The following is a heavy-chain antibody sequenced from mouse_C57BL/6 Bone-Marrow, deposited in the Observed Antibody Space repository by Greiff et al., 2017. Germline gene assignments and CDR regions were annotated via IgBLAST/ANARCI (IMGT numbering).Heavy chain of an antibody. V-gene: IGHV5-16*01. CDR2: INYDGSST. Sequence: EVMLVESEGGLVQPGRSMKLSCTASGFTFSDYYMAWVRQVPEKGLEWVANINYDGSSTYYLDSLKSRFIISRDNAKNILYLQMSSLKSEDTATYYCARDQEDYGSSYPFAYWGQGTLVTVSA. J-gene: IGHJ3*01. D-gene: IGHD1-1*01. CDR1: GFTFSDYY. CDR3: ARDQEDYGSSYPFAY.